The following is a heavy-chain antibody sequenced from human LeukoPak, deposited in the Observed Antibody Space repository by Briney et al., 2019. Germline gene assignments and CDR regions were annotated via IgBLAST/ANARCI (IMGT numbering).Heavy chain of an antibody. D-gene: IGHD3-9*01. CDR1: GFGFSAFY. CDR2: ISSGGKHI. Sequence: GGSLRLSCDASGFGFSAFYMSWIRQAPGKGLEWISYISSGGKHIYSAHSVKGRFTVSRDNTNNSLHLQMNSLRVEDTAVYYCARIFSGFYRFFNLWGQGTLVIVSS. J-gene: IGHJ5*02. CDR3: ARIFSGFYRFFNL. V-gene: IGHV3-11*04.